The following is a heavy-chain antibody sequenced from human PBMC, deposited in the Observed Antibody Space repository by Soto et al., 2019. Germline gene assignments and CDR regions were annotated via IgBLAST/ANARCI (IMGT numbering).Heavy chain of an antibody. CDR1: GGSVRSGNHY. CDR3: ATDSDTVTTGY. V-gene: IGHV4-61*01. D-gene: IGHD4-17*01. Sequence: SETLSLTCSVSGGSVRSGNHYWSWIRQPPGKGLEWIGYIFNSGGTKYNPSLKSRVSISADMSRNQFSLNLTSVTAADTAVYYCATDSDTVTTGYWGQGTLVTVSS. CDR2: IFNSGGT. J-gene: IGHJ4*02.